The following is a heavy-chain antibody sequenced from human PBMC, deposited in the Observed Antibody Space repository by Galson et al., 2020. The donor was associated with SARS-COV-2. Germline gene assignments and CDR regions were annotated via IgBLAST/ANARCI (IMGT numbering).Heavy chain of an antibody. CDR1: GGTFSNYG. V-gene: IGHV1-69*13. Sequence: SVKVSCRAPGGTFSNYGVSWVRQAPGHGLDWMGGIIPIFRTSTYAQKFQGRVTITADEYTTTVYMELGSLRSEDTAVYYCARVRYYDSSGYYRWFDPWGQGTLVTVSS. CDR3: ARVRYYDSSGYYRWFDP. CDR2: IIPIFRTS. D-gene: IGHD3-22*01. J-gene: IGHJ5*02.